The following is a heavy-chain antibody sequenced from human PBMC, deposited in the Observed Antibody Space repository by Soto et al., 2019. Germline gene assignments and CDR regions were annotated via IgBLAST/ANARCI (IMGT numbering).Heavy chain of an antibody. Sequence: EVPLVESGGGLVQPGESLRLSCAASGFTFSNFWMSWVRQAPGKGLEWVANIKHDGGETYYVDSVKGRFTISRDNAKNSLYLQMYSLRAEDKGVYYCAREGDCSGGSCYSGLHSWGQGTLVTVSS. CDR2: IKHDGGET. J-gene: IGHJ5*02. D-gene: IGHD2-15*01. V-gene: IGHV3-7*01. CDR1: GFTFSNFW. CDR3: AREGDCSGGSCYSGLHS.